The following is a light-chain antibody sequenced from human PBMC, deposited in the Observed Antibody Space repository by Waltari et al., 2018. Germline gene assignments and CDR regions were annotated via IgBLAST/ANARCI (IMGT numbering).Light chain of an antibody. CDR3: QKYGSLPAT. V-gene: IGKV3-20*01. CDR2: DAS. Sequence: SCGASQSISRFLAWYPQKPGQAPRLLIYDASSRATGIPDRFSGSGSGTDFSLTISRLEPEDIAVYYCQKYGSLPATFGQGTKVEIK. J-gene: IGKJ1*01. CDR1: QSISRF.